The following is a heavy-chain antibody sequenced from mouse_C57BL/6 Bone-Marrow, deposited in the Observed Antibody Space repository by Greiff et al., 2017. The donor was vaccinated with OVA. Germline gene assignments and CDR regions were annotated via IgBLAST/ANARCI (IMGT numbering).Heavy chain of an antibody. CDR2: IYPGDGDT. Sequence: QVQLQQSGPELVKPGASVKISCKASGYAFSSSWMNWVKQRPGKGLEWIGRIYPGDGDTNYNGKFKGKATLTADKSSSTAYMQLSSLTSEDSAVYFCARWGIRLLGDYWGQGTTLTVSS. V-gene: IGHV1-82*01. D-gene: IGHD3-2*02. J-gene: IGHJ2*01. CDR3: ARWGIRLLGDY. CDR1: GYAFSSSW.